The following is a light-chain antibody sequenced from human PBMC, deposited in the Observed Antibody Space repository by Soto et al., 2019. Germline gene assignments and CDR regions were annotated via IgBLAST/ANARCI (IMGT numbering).Light chain of an antibody. CDR1: DSDVGAYNF. Sequence: QSALTQPRSVSGSPGQSVTISCTGTDSDVGAYNFVSWYQQHPGKAPKLIIYDVNQRPSGVPARFSGSKSGNTASLTISGLQAEDEADFHCCSYAGSYITWVFGGGTKLIVL. CDR2: DVN. V-gene: IGLV2-11*01. J-gene: IGLJ3*02. CDR3: CSYAGSYITWV.